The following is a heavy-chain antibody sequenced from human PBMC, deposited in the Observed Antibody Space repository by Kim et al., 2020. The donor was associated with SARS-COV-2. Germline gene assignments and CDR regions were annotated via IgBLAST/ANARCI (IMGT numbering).Heavy chain of an antibody. D-gene: IGHD2-2*01. Sequence: SGRTSYNPSLTSRVTISVDTSKNQFSRNLSSVTAAATAVYYCSSYPPWNYWGQGTLVTVSS. J-gene: IGHJ4*02. CDR3: SSYPPWNY. CDR2: SGRT. V-gene: IGHV4-39*01.